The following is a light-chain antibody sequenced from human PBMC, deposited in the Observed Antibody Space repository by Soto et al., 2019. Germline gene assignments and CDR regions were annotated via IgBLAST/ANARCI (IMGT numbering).Light chain of an antibody. CDR3: SSFAGSNTLVV. CDR2: DVS. CDR1: SSDVGGYNY. J-gene: IGLJ2*01. V-gene: IGLV2-14*03. Sequence: QSALTQPASVSGSPGQSITISCTGTSSDVGGYNYVSWYQQHPGKAPKLMIYDVSSRPSGVSNRFSGSKSGNTASLTISGLQAEDEADYCCSSFAGSNTLVVFGGGTKLTVL.